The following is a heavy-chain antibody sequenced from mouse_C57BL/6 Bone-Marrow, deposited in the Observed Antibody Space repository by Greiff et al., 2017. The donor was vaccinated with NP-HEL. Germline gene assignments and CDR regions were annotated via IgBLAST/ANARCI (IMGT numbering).Heavy chain of an antibody. D-gene: IGHD1-1*01. CDR2: INPGSGGT. J-gene: IGHJ1*03. CDR1: GYAFTNYL. V-gene: IGHV1-54*01. Sequence: QVQLKQSGAELVRPGTSVKVSCKASGYAFTNYLIEWVKQRPGQGLEWIGVINPGSGGTNYNEKFKGKATLTADKSSSTAYMQLSSLTSEDSAVYFCARRGYDGSSPWYFDVWGTGTTVTVSS. CDR3: ARRGYDGSSPWYFDV.